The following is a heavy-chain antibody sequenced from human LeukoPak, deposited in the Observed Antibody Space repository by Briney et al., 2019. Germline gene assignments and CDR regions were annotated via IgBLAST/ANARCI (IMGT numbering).Heavy chain of an antibody. D-gene: IGHD5-12*01. CDR1: GFTFRSYN. V-gene: IGHV3-66*01. Sequence: GGSLRLSCAASGFTFRSYNMIWVRQSPGKGLEWVSVIYSGGSTHYADSVKGRFTISRDNSKNTLYLQMNSLRAEDTAVYYCARGHSGGSGGYDNTPLDYWGQGTLVTVSS. J-gene: IGHJ4*02. CDR2: IYSGGST. CDR3: ARGHSGGSGGYDNTPLDY.